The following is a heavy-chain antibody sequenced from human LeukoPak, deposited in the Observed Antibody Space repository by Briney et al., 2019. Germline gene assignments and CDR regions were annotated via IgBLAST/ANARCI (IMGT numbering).Heavy chain of an antibody. CDR3: ARDSCGGDCYENDQYYFDC. V-gene: IGHV1-69*05. CDR1: GGTFSSYA. CDR2: IIPIFGTP. J-gene: IGHJ4*02. Sequence: SSVKVSCKASGGTFSSYAISWVRQAPGQGLEWMGRIIPIFGTPNYAQKFQGRVTITTDESTRTAYMEPSSLRSEDTAVYYCARDSCGGDCYENDQYYFDCWGQGTLVTVSS. D-gene: IGHD2-21*02.